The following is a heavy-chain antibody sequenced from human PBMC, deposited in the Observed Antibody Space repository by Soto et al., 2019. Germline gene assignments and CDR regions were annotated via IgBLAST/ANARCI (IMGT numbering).Heavy chain of an antibody. CDR1: SGSIGSTTYY. CDR3: ARHKGGYYSGVDV. D-gene: IGHD3-16*01. Sequence: SETLSLTCTVSSGSIGSTTYYWGWIRQPPGKGLEWIGNIYYSGTTYYNPSLKSRVTISVDTSKNQFSLKLSSVTAVDTAVYYCARHKGGYYSGVDVWGQGTTVTVSS. J-gene: IGHJ6*02. V-gene: IGHV4-39*01. CDR2: IYYSGTT.